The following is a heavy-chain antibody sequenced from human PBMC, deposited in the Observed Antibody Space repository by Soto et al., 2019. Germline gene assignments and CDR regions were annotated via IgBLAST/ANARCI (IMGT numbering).Heavy chain of an antibody. Sequence: LSEVSIHWVRQAPGIGLEWMGGFEPEDGEIVYAQIFEGRVTMTEDTSTDTAYMEVSSLRSEDTAVYYCATQALMSSHPGVGATYFDRWGQGTLVTVSS. CDR1: LSEVS. CDR3: ATQALMSSHPGVGATYFDR. CDR2: FEPEDGEI. D-gene: IGHD3-3*01. J-gene: IGHJ4*02. V-gene: IGHV1-24*01.